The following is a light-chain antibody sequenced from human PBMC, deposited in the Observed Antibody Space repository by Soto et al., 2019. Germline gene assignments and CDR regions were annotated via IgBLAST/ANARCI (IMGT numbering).Light chain of an antibody. CDR2: GAS. Sequence: EIVMTQSPATLSVSPGERATLSCRASQSVSSNLAWYQQKPGQAPRLLIYGASTRATGIPARFSGSGSGTEFTLTISSLQSDFFAVYYCHQYNHCPPAIRFAERTR. CDR3: HQYNHCPPAIR. V-gene: IGKV3-15*01. CDR1: QSVSSN. J-gene: IGKJ5*01.